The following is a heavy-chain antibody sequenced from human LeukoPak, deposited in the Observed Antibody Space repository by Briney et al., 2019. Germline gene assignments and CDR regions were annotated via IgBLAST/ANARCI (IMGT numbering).Heavy chain of an antibody. D-gene: IGHD3-10*01. CDR1: GFTVSSYY. V-gene: IGHV3-72*01. J-gene: IGHJ4*02. CDR3: ARADFYGSGSYYRY. CDR2: GRNKFMSNTT. Sequence: GGSLRLSCAASGFTVSSYYMSWVRQAPGKGLEWVGCGRNKFMSNTTEYAASVKGRFNISRDDSKSSLYLQMNSLKIEDSAVYYCARADFYGSGSYYRYWGQGTLVTVSS.